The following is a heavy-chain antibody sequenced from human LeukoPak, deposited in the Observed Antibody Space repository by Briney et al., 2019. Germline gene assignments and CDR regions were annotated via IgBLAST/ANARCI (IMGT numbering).Heavy chain of an antibody. CDR3: ARDLSWEYYFDY. CDR2: INPNSGGT. D-gene: IGHD6-13*01. CDR1: GYTFTGYY. J-gene: IGHJ4*02. V-gene: IGHV1-2*02. Sequence: ASVKVSCKASGYTFTGYYMRWVRQAPGQGLEWMGWINPNSGGTNYAQKFQGRVTMTRDTSISTAYMELSRLRSDDTAVYYCARDLSWEYYFDYWGQGTLVTVSS.